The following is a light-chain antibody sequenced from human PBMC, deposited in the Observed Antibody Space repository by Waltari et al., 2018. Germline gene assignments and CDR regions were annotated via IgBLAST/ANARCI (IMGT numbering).Light chain of an antibody. J-gene: IGKJ2*01. CDR3: QQFNSYPRT. V-gene: IGKV1-9*01. Sequence: DIQLTQSPSFLSASIGARVIITCRASQGISSFLAWYQHKPGKAPNLLIYDASTLQNGVPSRFSGSGSGTEFTLTISSLQPEDFATYYCQQFNSYPRTFGQGTKVQIK. CDR2: DAS. CDR1: QGISSF.